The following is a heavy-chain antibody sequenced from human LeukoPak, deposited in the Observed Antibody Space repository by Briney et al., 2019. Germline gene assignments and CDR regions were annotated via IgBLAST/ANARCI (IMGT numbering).Heavy chain of an antibody. CDR1: GFTFSTFG. J-gene: IGHJ6*03. CDR3: AKSPSMPSRHYYYYYMDV. D-gene: IGHD2-2*01. V-gene: IGHV3-30*02. CDR2: IRFDGSIE. Sequence: GGSLRHSCAASGFTFSTFGMHWVRQAPAKGLKWVAFIRFDGSIEYYADSVKGRFTISRDNSKNTLFLKMKSLRPEETASYYCAKSPSMPSRHYYYYYMDVWGRGTEVSVSS.